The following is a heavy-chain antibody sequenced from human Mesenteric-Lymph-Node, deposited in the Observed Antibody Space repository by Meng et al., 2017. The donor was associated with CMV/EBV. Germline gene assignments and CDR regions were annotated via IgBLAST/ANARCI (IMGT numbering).Heavy chain of an antibody. CDR3: ARANGGRYYYGMDV. D-gene: IGHD2-8*01. Sequence: GSLRLSCTVSGGSVSSGSYYWSWIRQPPGKGLEWIGYIYYSGSTNYNPSLKSRVTISVDTSKNQFSLKLSSVTAADTAVYYCARANGGRYYYGMDVWGQGTTVTVSS. CDR1: GGSVSSGSYY. V-gene: IGHV4-61*01. J-gene: IGHJ6*02. CDR2: IYYSGST.